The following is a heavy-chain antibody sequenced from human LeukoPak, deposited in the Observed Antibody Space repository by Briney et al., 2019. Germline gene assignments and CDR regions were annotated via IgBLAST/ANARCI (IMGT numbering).Heavy chain of an antibody. D-gene: IGHD3-16*01. CDR1: GFTFSNFA. CDR2: ISAGGT. V-gene: IGHV3-23*01. CDR3: AKDAALYPFFFDY. J-gene: IGHJ4*02. Sequence: PGGSLRLSCAASGFTFSNFAMNWVRQAPGKGLEWVSAISAGGTFYADFVKGRFTISRDNSKNTLYLQMNSLRVDDTAVYYCAKDAALYPFFFDYWGQGTLVTVSS.